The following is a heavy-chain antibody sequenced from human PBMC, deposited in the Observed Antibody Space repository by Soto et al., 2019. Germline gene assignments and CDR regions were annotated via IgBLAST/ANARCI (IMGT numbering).Heavy chain of an antibody. CDR3: ARAEGYSSTWGLFDP. CDR2: IIPTFGTA. Sequence: SVKVSCKASGGTFSSYAISWVRQAPGQGLEWMGGIIPTFGTANYAQKFQGRVTITADESTSTAYMELSSLRSEDTAVYYCARAEGYSSTWGLFDPWGQGTLVTVSS. J-gene: IGHJ5*02. D-gene: IGHD6-13*01. V-gene: IGHV1-69*13. CDR1: GGTFSSYA.